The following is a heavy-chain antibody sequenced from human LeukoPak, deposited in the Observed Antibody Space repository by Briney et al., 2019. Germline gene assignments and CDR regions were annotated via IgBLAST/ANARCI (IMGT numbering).Heavy chain of an antibody. CDR1: GFTFSNYA. V-gene: IGHV3-30-3*01. J-gene: IGHJ3*02. D-gene: IGHD4-17*01. Sequence: PGRSPRLSCAASGFTFSNYAMHWVRQAPGKGLEWVAVISYDGSNKYYADSVKGRFTISRDNSKNTLYLQMNSLRAEDTAVYYCARYFTVNDAFDIWGQGTMVTVSS. CDR2: ISYDGSNK. CDR3: ARYFTVNDAFDI.